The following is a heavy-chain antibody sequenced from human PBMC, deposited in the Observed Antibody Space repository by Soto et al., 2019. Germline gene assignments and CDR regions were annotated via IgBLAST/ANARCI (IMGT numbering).Heavy chain of an antibody. CDR3: ARGYCSSTSCYAVTPYYYMDV. J-gene: IGHJ6*03. V-gene: IGHV4-34*01. CDR2: INHSGST. CDR1: GGSFSGYY. D-gene: IGHD2-2*01. Sequence: SETLSLTCAVYGGSFSGYYWSWIRQPPGKGLEWIGEINHSGSTNYNPSLKSRVTISEDTSKNQFSLKLSSVTAADTAVYYCARGYCSSTSCYAVTPYYYMDVWGKGTTVTVS.